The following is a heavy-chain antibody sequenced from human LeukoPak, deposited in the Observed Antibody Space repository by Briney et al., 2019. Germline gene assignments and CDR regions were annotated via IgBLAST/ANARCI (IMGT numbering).Heavy chain of an antibody. CDR3: GRNAICGQWSVFDY. CDR1: DFTFSNYG. CDR2: LRVNNGDT. D-gene: IGHD2-15*01. V-gene: IGHV1-18*04. J-gene: IGHJ4*02. Sequence: GASVKVSCKASDFTFSNYGIRWVRQAPGQGPECMLWLRVNNGDTSYAQKLQGTVTMTTDTSTSTAYMEMRSLRCDDTAVYYCGRNAICGQWSVFDYWGQGTVVTVSS.